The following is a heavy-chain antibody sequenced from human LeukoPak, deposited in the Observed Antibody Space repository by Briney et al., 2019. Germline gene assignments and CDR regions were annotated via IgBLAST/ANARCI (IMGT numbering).Heavy chain of an antibody. CDR1: GYSISSGYY. V-gene: IGHV4-38-2*02. CDR2: IYHSGST. Sequence: SETLSLTCPVSGYSISSGYYWGWIRQPPGKGLEWIGSIYHSGSTDYNPSLQSRVTISIDTPKNQFSLERSAVTAADTAVYYCARGRLYCSSTSCYYFDHWGQGSLVTVSP. J-gene: IGHJ4*02. D-gene: IGHD2-2*01. CDR3: ARGRLYCSSTSCYYFDH.